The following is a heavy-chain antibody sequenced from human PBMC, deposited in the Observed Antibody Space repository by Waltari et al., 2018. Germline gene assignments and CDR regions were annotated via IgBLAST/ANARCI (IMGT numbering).Heavy chain of an antibody. Sequence: QVHLVQSGAEMKKPGASVKVSCQTSGYTFIGYYTHWVRQAPGQGLEWMGWMNPNSGNTGYAQKFQGRVTMTRNTSISTAYMELSSLRSEDTAVYYCARRKGRLAAMPGYWGQGTLVTVSS. CDR1: GYTFIGYY. V-gene: IGHV1-8*02. D-gene: IGHD2-2*01. J-gene: IGHJ4*02. CDR3: ARRKGRLAAMPGY. CDR2: MNPNSGNT.